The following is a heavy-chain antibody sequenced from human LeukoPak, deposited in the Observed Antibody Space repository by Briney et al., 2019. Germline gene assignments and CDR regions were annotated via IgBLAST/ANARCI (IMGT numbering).Heavy chain of an antibody. J-gene: IGHJ5*02. Sequence: SVKVSCTASGGTFSSYAISWVRQAPGQGLEWMGGSFTIFGTANYAQKFQGRVTITADKSTSTAYMELSSLRSEDTAVYYCARDLIVDTAMVKTEDWFDPWGQGTLVTVSS. CDR3: ARDLIVDTAMVKTEDWFDP. V-gene: IGHV1-69*06. CDR2: SFTIFGTA. D-gene: IGHD5-18*01. CDR1: GGTFSSYA.